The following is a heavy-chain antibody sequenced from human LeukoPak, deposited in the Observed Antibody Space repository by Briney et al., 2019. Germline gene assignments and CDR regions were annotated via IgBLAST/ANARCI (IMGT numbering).Heavy chain of an antibody. J-gene: IGHJ6*03. Sequence: SETLSLTRTVSGGSISSYYWSWIPQPPGKGLEWIGDIYYSGSTNYNPSLKSRVTLSVDTSKNQFSLKLSSVTAADTAVYYCARAYHYYYYYYYMDVWGKGTTVTVSS. V-gene: IGHV4-59*01. D-gene: IGHD3-22*01. CDR1: GGSISSYY. CDR2: IYYSGST. CDR3: ARAYHYYYYYYYMDV.